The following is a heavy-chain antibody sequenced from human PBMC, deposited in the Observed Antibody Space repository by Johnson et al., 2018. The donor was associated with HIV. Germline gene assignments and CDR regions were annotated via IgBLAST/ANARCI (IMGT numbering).Heavy chain of an antibody. J-gene: IGHJ3*01. Sequence: VQLVESGGGVVRPGGSLRLSCAASGFTFSSYAMSWVRQAPVKGLEWVPAISGSGGGTYFADSAPGTFPISRDKATNTLYLQMHSWRAEDTAVYFCARGCRDGYTCDAFDVWGRGTRVTVSS. CDR3: ARGCRDGYTCDAFDV. CDR2: ISGSGGGT. D-gene: IGHD5-24*01. CDR1: GFTFSSYA. V-gene: IGHV3-23*04.